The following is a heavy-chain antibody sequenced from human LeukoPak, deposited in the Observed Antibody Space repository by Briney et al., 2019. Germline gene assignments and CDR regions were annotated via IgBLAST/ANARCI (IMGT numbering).Heavy chain of an antibody. CDR1: GFTISNYG. D-gene: IGHD6-19*01. V-gene: IGHV3-23*01. CDR3: AQAYSIGWYPC. J-gene: IGHJ4*02. CDR2: ISLSGDTE. Sequence: GGSLRLSCAVSGFTISNYGMSWVRQAPGKGLEWVSAISLSGDTEYYAASVKCRFIFSSDNSSNTLYLQIHSLRPEDTAPYYCAQAYSIGWYPCWGQGTLVPVSS.